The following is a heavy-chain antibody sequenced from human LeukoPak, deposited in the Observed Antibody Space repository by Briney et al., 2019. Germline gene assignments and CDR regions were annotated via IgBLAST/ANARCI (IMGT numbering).Heavy chain of an antibody. CDR1: GYTFTSYT. CDR2: INAGNGNT. CDR3: AREGGPPDSWFDP. V-gene: IGHV1-3*01. Sequence: ASVKVSCKASGYTFTSYTMHWVRQAPGQRLEWMGWINAGNGNTKYSQKFQGRVTITGDTSASTAYMELSSLRSEDTAVYYCAREGGPPDSWFDPWGQGTLVTVSS. D-gene: IGHD3-16*01. J-gene: IGHJ5*02.